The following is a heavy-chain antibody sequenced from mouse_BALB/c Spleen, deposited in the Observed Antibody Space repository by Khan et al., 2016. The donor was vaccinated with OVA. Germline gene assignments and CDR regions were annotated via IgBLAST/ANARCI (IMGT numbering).Heavy chain of an antibody. CDR3: TRGGGNYPSYAMDY. V-gene: IGHV1S56*01. J-gene: IGHJ4*01. CDR2: IYPGNVNT. CDR1: GYTFTSYY. Sequence: QVQLNQSGPELVKPGASVRISCKASGYTFTSYYIHWVKQRPGQGLEWIGWIYPGNVNTDYNEKFKGKATLTADKSSSTAYMQLSSLTSEDSTVYFCTRGGGNYPSYAMDYWGQGTSVTVSA. D-gene: IGHD2-1*01.